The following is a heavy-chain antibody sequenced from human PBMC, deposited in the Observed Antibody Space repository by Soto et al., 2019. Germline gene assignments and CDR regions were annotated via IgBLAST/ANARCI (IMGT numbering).Heavy chain of an antibody. V-gene: IGHV1-18*01. CDR1: GYTFTSYG. CDR3: ATDWETTVTTPPDY. J-gene: IGHJ4*02. CDR2: ISAYNGNT. Sequence: QVQLVQSGAEVKKPGASVKVSCKASGYTFTSYGISWVRQAPGQGREWMGWISAYNGNTNYAQKLQGGVTMTTDTSTTTAYMELRSLRSDDTAVYYCATDWETTVTTPPDYWGQGTLVTVSS. D-gene: IGHD4-17*01.